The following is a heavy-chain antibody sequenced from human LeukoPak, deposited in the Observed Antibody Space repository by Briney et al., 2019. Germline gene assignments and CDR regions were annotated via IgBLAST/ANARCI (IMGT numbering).Heavy chain of an antibody. CDR2: IIPILGIA. CDR3: ARYSSRTNPAAFDI. D-gene: IGHD6-13*01. J-gene: IGHJ3*02. Sequence: ASVKVSCKASGGTFSSYAISWVRQAPGQGLEWMGRIIPILGIANYAQKFQGRVTITADKSTSTAYMELSSLRSEDTAVYYCARYSSRTNPAAFDIWGQGTMVTVSS. V-gene: IGHV1-69*04. CDR1: GGTFSSYA.